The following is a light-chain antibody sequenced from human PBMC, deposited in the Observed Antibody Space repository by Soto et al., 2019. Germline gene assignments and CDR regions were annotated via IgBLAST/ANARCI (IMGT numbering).Light chain of an antibody. Sequence: EIVMTQSPATLSLSPGERATLSCRASQSVGSDLVWYQQKPGQAPRLVIYGASTRATGIPDRFSGSGSGTEFTLTISSLQSEDFAVYYCQQYSNSPPYTFGQGTKLEIK. J-gene: IGKJ2*01. CDR3: QQYSNSPPYT. CDR1: QSVGSD. CDR2: GAS. V-gene: IGKV3-15*01.